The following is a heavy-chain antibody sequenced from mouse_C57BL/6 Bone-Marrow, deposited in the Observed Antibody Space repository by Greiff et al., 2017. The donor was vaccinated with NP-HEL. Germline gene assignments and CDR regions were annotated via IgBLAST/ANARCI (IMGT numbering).Heavy chain of an antibody. V-gene: IGHV1-76*01. CDR1: GYTFTDYY. CDR3: ASNWDGVDY. Sequence: QVQLKQSGAELVRPGASVKLSCKASGYTFTDYYINWVKQRPGQGLEWIARIYPGSGNTYYNEKFKGKATLTAEKSSSTAYMQLSSLTSEDSAVYFCASNWDGVDYWGQGTTLTVSS. D-gene: IGHD4-1*01. J-gene: IGHJ2*01. CDR2: IYPGSGNT.